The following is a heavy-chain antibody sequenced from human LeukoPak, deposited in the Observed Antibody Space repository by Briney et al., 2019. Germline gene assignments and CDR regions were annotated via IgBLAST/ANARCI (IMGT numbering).Heavy chain of an antibody. CDR1: GFTFSTYW. CDR3: ARDEYNWNVDAFDI. V-gene: IGHV3-23*01. Sequence: PGGSLRLSCEASGFTFSTYWMSWVRQAPGKGLEWVSAISGSGGSTYYADSVKGRFTISRDNAKNSLYLQMNSLRAEDTAVYYCARDEYNWNVDAFDIWGQGTVVTVSS. J-gene: IGHJ3*02. CDR2: ISGSGGST. D-gene: IGHD1-20*01.